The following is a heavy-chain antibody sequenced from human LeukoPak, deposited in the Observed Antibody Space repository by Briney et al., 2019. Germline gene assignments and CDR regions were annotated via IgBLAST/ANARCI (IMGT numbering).Heavy chain of an antibody. CDR3: ARERANSFDT. J-gene: IGHJ5*02. Sequence: GASVTVSCKASGYIFNAYYLHWVRQAPGQGIEWMGWINPTSGGTNYAQQFQGSVTLTRDTSISTASMELSRLRSDDTAVYYCARERANSFDTWGQGTLVTVSS. V-gene: IGHV1-2*02. CDR2: INPTSGGT. CDR1: GYIFNAYY.